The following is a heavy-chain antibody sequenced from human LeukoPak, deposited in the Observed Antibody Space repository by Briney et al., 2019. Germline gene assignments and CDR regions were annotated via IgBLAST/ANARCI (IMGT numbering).Heavy chain of an antibody. CDR3: AREGYYDSSGYYRT. CDR2: IIPILGIA. D-gene: IGHD3-22*01. J-gene: IGHJ5*02. CDR1: GGTFSSYA. Sequence: SVKVSCKASGGTFSSYAISWVRQAPGQGLEWMGRIIPILGIANHAQKFQGRVTITADKSTSTAYMELSSLRSEDTAVYYCAREGYYDSSGYYRTWGQGTLVTVSS. V-gene: IGHV1-69*04.